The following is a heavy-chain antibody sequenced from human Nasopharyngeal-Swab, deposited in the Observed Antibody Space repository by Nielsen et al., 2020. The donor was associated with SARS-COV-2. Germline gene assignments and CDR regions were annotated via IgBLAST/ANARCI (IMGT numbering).Heavy chain of an antibody. CDR2: IYYSGST. V-gene: IGHV4-39*01. D-gene: IGHD1-26*01. CDR3: ASQGSGSYYLLYYYYGMDV. J-gene: IGHJ6*02. Sequence: WIRQPPGKGLEWIGSIYYSGSTYYNPPLKSRVTISVDTSKNQFSLKLSSVTAADTAVYYCASQGSGSYYLLYYYYGMDVRGQGTTVTVSS.